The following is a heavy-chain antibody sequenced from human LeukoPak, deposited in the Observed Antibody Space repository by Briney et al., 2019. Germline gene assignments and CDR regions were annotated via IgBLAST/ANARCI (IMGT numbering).Heavy chain of an antibody. Sequence: GASVKVSCKASGYTFTSYYIHWVRQAPGQGLEWMGIINPSGGSTSYAQKFRGRVTMTRDTSTSTVYMELSSLRSEDTAVYYCARDNYYGSGSYYSDYWGQGTLVTVSS. CDR1: GYTFTSYY. CDR3: ARDNYYGSGSYYSDY. V-gene: IGHV1-46*03. CDR2: INPSGGST. J-gene: IGHJ4*02. D-gene: IGHD3-10*01.